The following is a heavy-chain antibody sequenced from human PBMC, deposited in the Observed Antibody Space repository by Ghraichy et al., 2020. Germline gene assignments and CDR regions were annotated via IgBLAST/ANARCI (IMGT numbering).Heavy chain of an antibody. CDR3: AADRANDFWSGYYQYYGMDV. D-gene: IGHD3-3*01. V-gene: IGHV1-58*01. CDR1: GFTFTSSA. Sequence: SVKVSCKASGFTFTSSAVQWVRQARGQRLEWIGWIVVGSGNTNYAQKFQERVTITRDMSTSTAYMELSSLRSEDTAVYYCAADRANDFWSGYYQYYGMDVWGQGTTVTVSS. CDR2: IVVGSGNT. J-gene: IGHJ6*02.